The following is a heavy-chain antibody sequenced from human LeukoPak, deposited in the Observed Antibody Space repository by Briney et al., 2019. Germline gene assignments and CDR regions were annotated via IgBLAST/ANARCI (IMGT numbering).Heavy chain of an antibody. D-gene: IGHD2-2*01. CDR1: GFTFSKYW. CDR3: GIDLYPDY. V-gene: IGHV3-74*01. J-gene: IGHJ4*02. CDR2: INSDGSGI. Sequence: GGSLRLSCAASGFTFSKYWMHWVRQVSGKGLVWVPRINSDGSGIGYAGSVKGRFTISRDNAKNTLYLQMNSLGVDDTGVYYCGIDLYPDYWGQGTLVTVS.